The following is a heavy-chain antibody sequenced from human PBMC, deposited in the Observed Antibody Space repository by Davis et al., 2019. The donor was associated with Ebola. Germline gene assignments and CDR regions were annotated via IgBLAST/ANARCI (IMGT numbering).Heavy chain of an antibody. Sequence: PGGSLRLSCFASGFTFGDYAINWLRQPPGKGLEWVGFIRSKAYGGTTEFAASVKGRFTISRDDSKSIAYLQMDSLNTEDPPVYYCSRGTKWQLPTPIDYWGQGTLVAVSS. CDR2: IRSKAYGGTT. CDR1: GFTFGDYA. D-gene: IGHD1-26*01. CDR3: SRGTKWQLPTPIDY. V-gene: IGHV3-49*03. J-gene: IGHJ4*02.